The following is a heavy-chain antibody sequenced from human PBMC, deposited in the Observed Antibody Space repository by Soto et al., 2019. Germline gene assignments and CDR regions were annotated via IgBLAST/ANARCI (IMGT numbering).Heavy chain of an antibody. V-gene: IGHV3-30*18. Sequence: ESVGGVVQPGRSLRLSCAASGFTFSSYGMHWVRQAPGKGLEWVAVISYDRSNKYYADSVKGRFTISRDNSKNTLYLQMNSLRAEDTAVYYCAKDMTTVTTNYMDVWGKGTTVTVSS. CDR1: GFTFSSYG. CDR3: AKDMTTVTTNYMDV. J-gene: IGHJ6*03. CDR2: ISYDRSNK. D-gene: IGHD4-17*01.